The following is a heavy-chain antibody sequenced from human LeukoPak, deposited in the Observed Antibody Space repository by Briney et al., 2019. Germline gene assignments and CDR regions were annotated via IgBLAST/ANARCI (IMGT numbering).Heavy chain of an antibody. CDR2: ISGSGGST. CDR3: AKLGDVVVPAAILRSYYDSSGYSEYYFDY. J-gene: IGHJ4*02. V-gene: IGHV3-23*01. Sequence: GGSLRLSCAASGFTFSSYAMSWVRQAPGKGLEWVSAISGSGGSTYYADSVKGRFTISRDNSKNTLYLQMNSLRAEDTAVYYCAKLGDVVVPAAILRSYYDSSGYSEYYFDYWGQGTLVTVSS. D-gene: IGHD3-22*01. CDR1: GFTFSSYA.